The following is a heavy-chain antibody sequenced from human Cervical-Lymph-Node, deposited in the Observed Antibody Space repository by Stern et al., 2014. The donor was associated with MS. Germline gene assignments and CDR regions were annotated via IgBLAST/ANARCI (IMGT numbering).Heavy chain of an antibody. CDR1: GGSISSYY. J-gene: IGHJ4*02. Sequence: VQLVESGPGLVKPSETLSLTCTVSGGSISSYYWSWIRQPPGKGLEWIGYIYYSGSTNYNPSLKSRVTISVDTSKNQFSLKLRSVTAADTAVYYCARVDSGWYGYFDYWGQGTLVTVSS. CDR2: IYYSGST. D-gene: IGHD6-19*01. CDR3: ARVDSGWYGYFDY. V-gene: IGHV4-59*01.